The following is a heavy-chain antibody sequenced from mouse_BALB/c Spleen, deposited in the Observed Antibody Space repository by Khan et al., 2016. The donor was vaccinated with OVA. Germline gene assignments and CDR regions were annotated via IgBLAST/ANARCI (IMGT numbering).Heavy chain of an antibody. Sequence: QVQLKQSGPGPVAPSQSLSITCTISGFSLTSYGVHWVRQPAGKGLEWLVVIWSDGRTTYNSALKSRLSISKANSKCQAFFKANSRQTDDTAIYYSARHGYPGYFDVWGAGTTVTVSS. CDR1: GFSLTSYG. D-gene: IGHD1-2*01. CDR2: IWSDGRT. CDR3: ARHGYPGYFDV. J-gene: IGHJ1*01. V-gene: IGHV2-6-1*01.